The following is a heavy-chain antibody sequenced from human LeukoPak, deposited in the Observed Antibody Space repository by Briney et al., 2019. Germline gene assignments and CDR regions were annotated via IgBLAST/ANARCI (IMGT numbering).Heavy chain of an antibody. J-gene: IGHJ5*01. CDR1: GFTFSSYS. Sequence: PGGSLRLSCAASGFTFSSYSMNWVRQAPGKGLEWVSSITFSSSYIYYADSVKGRFTISRDNSENTLFLQMNSLRAEDTAVYYCAKEPREYCSSTSCPNWFDSWGQGTLVTVSS. V-gene: IGHV3-21*04. CDR2: ITFSSSYI. CDR3: AKEPREYCSSTSCPNWFDS. D-gene: IGHD2-2*01.